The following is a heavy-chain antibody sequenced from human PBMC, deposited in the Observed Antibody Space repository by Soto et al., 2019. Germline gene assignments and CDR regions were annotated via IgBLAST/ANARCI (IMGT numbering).Heavy chain of an antibody. CDR3: AKDARYFDWLSDNWFDP. D-gene: IGHD3-9*01. J-gene: IGHJ5*02. CDR1: GFTFSSYA. Sequence: GGSLRLSCAASGFTFSSYAMSWVRQAPGKGLEWVSAISGSGGSTYYADSVKGRFTISRDNSKNTLYLQMNSLRAEDTAVYYCAKDARYFDWLSDNWFDPWGQGTLVTVSS. V-gene: IGHV3-23*01. CDR2: ISGSGGST.